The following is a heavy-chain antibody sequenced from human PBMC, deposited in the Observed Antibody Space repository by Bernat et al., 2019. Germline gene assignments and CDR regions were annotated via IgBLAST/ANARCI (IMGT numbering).Heavy chain of an antibody. Sequence: EVQLVESGGGLVQPGGSLRLSCAASGFTFSSYWMHWVRQAPGKGLVWVSRINSDGSSTSYADSVKGRFTISRDNAKNTLYLQMNSLRAEDTAVYYCACGGFLEWLPFDYWGQGTLVTVSS. CDR2: INSDGSST. CDR1: GFTFSSYW. CDR3: ACGGFLEWLPFDY. V-gene: IGHV3-74*01. J-gene: IGHJ4*02. D-gene: IGHD3-3*01.